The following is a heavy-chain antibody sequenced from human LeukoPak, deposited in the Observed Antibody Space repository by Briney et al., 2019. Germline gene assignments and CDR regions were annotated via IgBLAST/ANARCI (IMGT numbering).Heavy chain of an antibody. J-gene: IGHJ4*02. V-gene: IGHV1-69*06. CDR1: GGTFSTYA. CDR2: VIPMFGTA. D-gene: IGHD3-22*01. CDR3: TRHYDSSGYPSLNYFDY. Sequence: SVKVSCKASGGTFSTYAISWVRQAPGQGSEWMGRVIPMFGTADYAQKFQGRVTITADKSTSTAYMELSSLRSEDTAVYYCTRHYDSSGYPSLNYFDYWGQGTLVTVSS.